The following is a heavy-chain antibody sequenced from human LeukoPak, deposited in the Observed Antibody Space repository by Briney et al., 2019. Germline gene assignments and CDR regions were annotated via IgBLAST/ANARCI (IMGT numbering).Heavy chain of an antibody. CDR3: ATFTVAGSGGQEGWFDP. CDR1: GGSFSGYY. V-gene: IGHV4-34*01. Sequence: PSETLSLTCAVYGGSFSGYYWSWLRQPPGKGLEWIGGINHSGSTNYNPSLKSRVTISVDTSKNQFSLKLSSVTAADTAVYYCATFTVAGSGGQEGWFDPWGQGTLVTVSS. CDR2: INHSGST. D-gene: IGHD6-19*01. J-gene: IGHJ5*02.